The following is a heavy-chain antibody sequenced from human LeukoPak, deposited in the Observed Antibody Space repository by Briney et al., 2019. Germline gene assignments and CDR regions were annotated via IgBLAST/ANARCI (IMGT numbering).Heavy chain of an antibody. CDR1: GFTFSDYT. J-gene: IGHJ4*02. CDR2: IRSSGLYT. D-gene: IGHD3-10*01. V-gene: IGHV3-21*01. CDR3: AGASSIDY. Sequence: PGGSLRLSCPASGFTFSDYTMNWVRQAPGKGLEWVSSIRSSGLYTYYADSVKGRFTISRANAKSSLYLQMNSLPAEDTAVYYCAGASSIDYWGQGTLVTVSS.